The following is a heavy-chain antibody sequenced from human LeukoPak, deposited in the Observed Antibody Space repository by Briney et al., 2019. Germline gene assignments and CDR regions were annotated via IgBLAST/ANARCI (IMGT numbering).Heavy chain of an antibody. CDR2: MNPNSGNT. Sequence: GASVKVSCKASGYTFTSYAMNWVRQAPGQGLEWMGWMNPNSGNTGYAQKFQGRVTITRNTSISTAYMELSSLRSEDTAVYYCARGLGNSDFWSGYPYYYYMDVWGKGTTVTVSS. J-gene: IGHJ6*03. CDR3: ARGLGNSDFWSGYPYYYYMDV. CDR1: GYTFTSYA. V-gene: IGHV1-8*03. D-gene: IGHD3-3*01.